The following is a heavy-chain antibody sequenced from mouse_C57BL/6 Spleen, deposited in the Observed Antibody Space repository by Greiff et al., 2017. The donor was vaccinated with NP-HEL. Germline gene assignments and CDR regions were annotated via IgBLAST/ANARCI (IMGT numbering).Heavy chain of an antibody. CDR1: GYTFTDYY. J-gene: IGHJ3*01. CDR2: IYPGSGNT. D-gene: IGHD2-3*01. Sequence: VKLMESGAELVRPGASVKLSCKASGYTFTDYYINWVKQRPGQGLEWIARIYPGSGNTYYNEKFKGKATLTAEKSSSTAYMQLSSLTSEDSAVYFCAREDDGYYVPFAYWGQGTLVTVSA. CDR3: AREDDGYYVPFAY. V-gene: IGHV1-76*01.